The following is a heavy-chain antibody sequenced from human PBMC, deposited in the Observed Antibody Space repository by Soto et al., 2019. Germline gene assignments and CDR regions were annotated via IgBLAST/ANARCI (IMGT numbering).Heavy chain of an antibody. Sequence: GASVKVSCKASGYTFTGYYMHWVRQAPGQGLEWMGWINPNSGGTNYAQKFQGRVTMTRDTSISTAYMELSRLRSDDTAVYYCAIVRGQRVYYFDYWGQGTLVTVSS. CDR3: AIVRGQRVYYFDY. V-gene: IGHV1-2*02. D-gene: IGHD3-10*01. CDR2: INPNSGGT. CDR1: GYTFTGYY. J-gene: IGHJ4*02.